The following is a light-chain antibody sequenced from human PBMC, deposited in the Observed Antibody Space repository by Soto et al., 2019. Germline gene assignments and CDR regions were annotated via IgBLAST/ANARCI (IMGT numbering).Light chain of an antibody. CDR1: QSVTSNY. J-gene: IGKJ1*01. V-gene: IGKV3-20*01. CDR3: HQYGSSVTWT. CDR2: AAS. Sequence: EVGLTQSPGTVSLSPGERATLSCRASQSVTSNYLAWYQQKPGQAPRLLIYAASSRATGIPDRFSGSGSGTDFTLSISRLEPEDFAVYYCHQYGSSVTWTVGQGTKVDIK.